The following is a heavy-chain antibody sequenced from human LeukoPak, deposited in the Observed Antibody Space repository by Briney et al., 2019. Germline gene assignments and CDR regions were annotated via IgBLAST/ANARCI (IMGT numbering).Heavy chain of an antibody. CDR1: GFTFSTYN. V-gene: IGHV3-30*18. J-gene: IGHJ4*02. D-gene: IGHD6-13*01. CDR3: AKDRAGSWAIDY. CDR2: ISYDGSNK. Sequence: GGSLRLSCAASGFTFSTYNMHWVRQAPGKGLEWVAVISYDGSNKYYADSVKGRFTISRDDSKSTLYLEMNSLNAEDTAVYYCAKDRAGSWAIDYWGQGTLVTVSS.